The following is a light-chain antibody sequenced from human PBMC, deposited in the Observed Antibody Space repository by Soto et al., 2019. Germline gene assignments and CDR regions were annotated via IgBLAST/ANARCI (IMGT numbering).Light chain of an antibody. CDR1: WSNMGSST. CDR2: SDN. V-gene: IGLV1-44*01. Sequence: QSALTQPPSASGTPGQRVTISCSGCWSNMGSSTVNWYQHLPGTAPKLLIYSDNQRPSGVPDRFSGAKSGTSASLAITGLQSEDEADDYCSAWDGSLNHILFGGGTKLTVL. CDR3: SAWDGSLNHIL. J-gene: IGLJ2*01.